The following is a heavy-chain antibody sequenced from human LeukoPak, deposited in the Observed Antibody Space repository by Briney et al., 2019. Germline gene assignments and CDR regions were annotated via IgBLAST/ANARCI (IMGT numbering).Heavy chain of an antibody. CDR1: GGSFSGYY. J-gene: IGHJ1*01. Sequence: EPLSLTCAVYGGSFSGYYWSWLRQPPGKGLEWIGEINHSGSSNYNPSLKSRVTISVDTSKNQFSLKLSSVTAADTAVYYCARGEDGDYYFQHWGQGTLVSVSS. D-gene: IGHD4-17*01. CDR3: ARGEDGDYYFQH. V-gene: IGHV4-34*01. CDR2: INHSGSS.